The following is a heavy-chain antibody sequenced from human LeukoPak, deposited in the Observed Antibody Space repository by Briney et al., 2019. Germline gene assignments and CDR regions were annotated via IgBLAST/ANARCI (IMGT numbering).Heavy chain of an antibody. CDR1: GFTFSSYA. D-gene: IGHD6-19*01. CDR2: ISGSGGST. Sequence: GGSLRLSCAASGFTFSSYAMSWVRQAPGKGLEWVSAISGSGGSTDYADSVKGRFTISRDNSKNTLYLQMNSLRAEDTAVYYCAKLYSSGWYVGYWGQGTLVTVSS. CDR3: AKLYSSGWYVGY. J-gene: IGHJ4*02. V-gene: IGHV3-23*01.